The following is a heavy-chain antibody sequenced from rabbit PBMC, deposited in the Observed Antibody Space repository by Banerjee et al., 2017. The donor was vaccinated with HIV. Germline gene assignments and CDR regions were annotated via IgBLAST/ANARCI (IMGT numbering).Heavy chain of an antibody. CDR2: INTSSGNT. CDR1: GFSFSYKYV. J-gene: IGHJ4*01. CDR3: ARDLASVIGWNFNL. D-gene: IGHD1-1*01. V-gene: IGHV1S45*01. Sequence: QEQLVESGGGLVKPGASLTLTCTASGFSFSYKYVMCWVRQAPGKGLEWIACINTSSGNTVYASWAKVRFTISKPSSPTVTLQMTSLTAADTATYFCARDLASVIGWNFNLWGPGTLVTVS.